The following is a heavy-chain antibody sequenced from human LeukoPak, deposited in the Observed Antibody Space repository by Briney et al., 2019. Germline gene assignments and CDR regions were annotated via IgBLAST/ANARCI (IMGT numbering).Heavy chain of an antibody. V-gene: IGHV1-69*05. Sequence: SVKVSCKASGGTFSSYAISWVRQAPGQGLEWMGRIIPIFGTANYAQKFQGRVTITTDESTSTAHMELSSLRSEDTAVYYCARDRRGQEFDYWGQGTLVTVSS. CDR3: ARDRRGQEFDY. J-gene: IGHJ4*02. CDR2: IIPIFGTA. CDR1: GGTFSSYA.